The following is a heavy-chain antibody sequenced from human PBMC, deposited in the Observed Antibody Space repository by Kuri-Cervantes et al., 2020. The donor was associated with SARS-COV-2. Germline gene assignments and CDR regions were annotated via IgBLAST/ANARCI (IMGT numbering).Heavy chain of an antibody. D-gene: IGHD3-22*01. J-gene: IGHJ6*02. CDR1: GGSISSYY. CDR2: ISSSGSTI. V-gene: IGHV3-48*03. CDR3: AREGYYEPTDMDV. Sequence: GGSLRLSCTVSGGSISSYYWSWVRQAPGKGLEWVSYISSSGSTIYYADSVKGRFTISRDNAKNSLYLQMNSLRAEDTAVYYCAREGYYEPTDMDVWGQGTTVTVSS.